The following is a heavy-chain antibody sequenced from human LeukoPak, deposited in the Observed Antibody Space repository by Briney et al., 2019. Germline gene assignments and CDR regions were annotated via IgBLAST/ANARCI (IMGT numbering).Heavy chain of an antibody. Sequence: GGSLRLSCAASGLTFSSYATSWVRQTPGKGLEWVSAISGSGGSTYYADSVKGRFTISRDNSKNTLYLQMNSLRAEDTAVYYCAKGDKRITVIVVVIPFDYWGQGTLVTVSS. CDR3: AKGDKRITVIVVVIPFDY. V-gene: IGHV3-23*01. CDR1: GLTFSSYA. J-gene: IGHJ4*02. D-gene: IGHD3-22*01. CDR2: ISGSGGST.